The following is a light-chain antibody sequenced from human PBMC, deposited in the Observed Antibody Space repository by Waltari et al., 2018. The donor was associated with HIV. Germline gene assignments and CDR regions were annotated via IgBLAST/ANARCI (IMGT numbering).Light chain of an antibody. CDR1: SSTLWAGYH. J-gene: IGLJ2*01. CDR3: QSYDSGLSEGV. Sequence: QSVLTQPPSVSGPPGQRVAISSTGSSSTLWAGYHVHWSQQHPGAAPKLLIFANTNRPSGVPDRFSGSKSGTSASLAITGVQAEDEAVYYCQSYDSGLSEGVFGGGTKLAVL. V-gene: IGLV1-40*01. CDR2: ANT.